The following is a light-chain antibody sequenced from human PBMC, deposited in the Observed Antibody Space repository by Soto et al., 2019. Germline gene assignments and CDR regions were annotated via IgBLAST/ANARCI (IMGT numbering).Light chain of an antibody. J-gene: IGKJ3*01. Sequence: MTQSPSSLSASVGDRVTITCRASQSISSYLNWYQQKPGQALRLLIYGASTRPTGIPARFSGSGSGTEFTLTISSLQSEDFAVYYCQQSNNWPFTFGPGTKVDIK. CDR2: GAS. CDR1: QSISSY. V-gene: IGKV3-15*01. CDR3: QQSNNWPFT.